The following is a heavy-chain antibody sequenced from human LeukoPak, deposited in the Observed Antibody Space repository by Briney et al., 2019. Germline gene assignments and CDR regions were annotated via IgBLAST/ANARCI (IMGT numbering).Heavy chain of an antibody. CDR2: IYTSGIT. J-gene: IGHJ5*02. Sequence: PSETLSLTCTVSGGSITSGSYYWNWIRQPAGKGLEWIGRIYTSGITNYNPSLKSRVTISVDTSKNQFSLKLSSVTAADTAVYYCARASYSSGWYGWFDPWGQGTLVTVSS. D-gene: IGHD6-19*01. CDR1: GGSITSGSYY. CDR3: ARASYSSGWYGWFDP. V-gene: IGHV4-61*02.